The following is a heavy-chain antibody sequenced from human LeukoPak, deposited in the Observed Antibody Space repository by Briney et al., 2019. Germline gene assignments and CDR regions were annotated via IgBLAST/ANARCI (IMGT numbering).Heavy chain of an antibody. CDR3: ARLGDAYNLLLDY. V-gene: IGHV4-39*01. CDR1: GGSISSSNHY. Sequence: PSETLSPTCTVSGGSISSSNHYWAWIRQPPGKGLEWIGSIYYSGSTYYNPSLRSRLTMSVDTSKNQFSLRLTSVTAADTAVYYCARLGDAYNLLLDYWGQPTLLSVSS. CDR2: IYYSGST. D-gene: IGHD5-24*01. J-gene: IGHJ4*02.